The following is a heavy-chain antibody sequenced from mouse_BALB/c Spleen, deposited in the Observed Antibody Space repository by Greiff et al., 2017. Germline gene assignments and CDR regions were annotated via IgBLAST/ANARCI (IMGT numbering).Heavy chain of an antibody. CDR3: GRGFGTTVVANYAMDY. D-gene: IGHD1-1*01. CDR2: INPYNGDT. CDR1: GYSFTGYF. V-gene: IGHV1-37*01. J-gene: IGHJ4*01. Sequence: DVQLQESGPELVKPGASVKISCKASGYSFTGYFMNWVKQSPGKSLEWIGRINPYNGDTFYNQKFKGKATLTVDKSSSTAHMELLSLTSEDSAVYYCGRGFGTTVVANYAMDYWGQGTSVTVSS.